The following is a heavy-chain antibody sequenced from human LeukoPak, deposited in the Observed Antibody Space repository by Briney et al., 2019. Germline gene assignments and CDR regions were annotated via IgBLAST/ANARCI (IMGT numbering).Heavy chain of an antibody. CDR2: IYTSGST. D-gene: IGHD3-22*01. V-gene: IGHV4-4*07. CDR3: ARDNYYYDSSGYYPDAFDI. Sequence: SETLSLTCTVSGGSISSYYWSWIRQPAGKGLEWIGRIYTSGSTNYNPSLKSRVTMSVDTSKNQFSLKPSSVTAADTAVYYCARDNYYYDSSGYYPDAFDIWGRGTLVTVSS. CDR1: GGSISSYY. J-gene: IGHJ4*02.